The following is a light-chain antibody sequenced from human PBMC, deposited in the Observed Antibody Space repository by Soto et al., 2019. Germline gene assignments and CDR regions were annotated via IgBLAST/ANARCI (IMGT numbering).Light chain of an antibody. CDR3: LHRNNWLPTFT. Sequence: EIVLTQSPATLSLSPGERATLSCGASQRIVSSLAWYQQKAGQAPRLLIYGDSTRAAGVPARFSGSGSGTDFPLTISGLETEDSAVYFCLHRNNWLPTFTFGPGTAV. V-gene: IGKV3-11*01. J-gene: IGKJ3*01. CDR1: QRIVSS. CDR2: GDS.